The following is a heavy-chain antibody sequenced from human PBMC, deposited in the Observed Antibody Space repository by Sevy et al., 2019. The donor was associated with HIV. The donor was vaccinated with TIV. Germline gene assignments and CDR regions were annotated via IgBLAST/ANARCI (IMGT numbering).Heavy chain of an antibody. CDR3: ARGADSSGYSDY. CDR1: GGSISSYY. V-gene: IGHV4-59*01. Sequence: SETLSLTCTVSGGSISSYYWSWIRQPPGKGLEWIGYIYYSGSTNYNPSLKSRVTISVDTSKNQFSLKLSSVTAVDTAVYYCARGADSSGYSDYWGQGTLVTVSS. D-gene: IGHD3-22*01. J-gene: IGHJ4*02. CDR2: IYYSGST.